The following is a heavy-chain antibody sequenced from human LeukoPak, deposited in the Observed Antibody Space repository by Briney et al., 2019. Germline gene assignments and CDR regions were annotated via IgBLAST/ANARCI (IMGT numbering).Heavy chain of an antibody. CDR1: GGSFCGYY. CDR3: ARHSSRLGRKSYGDPDYYCMDV. Sequence: PSETLSLTCAVYGGSFCGYYWSWIRQPPGRGLEWIGEINHCGCPNYNPSLKSRVHISVDTAKNQFALKLSSVTAADTAVYYCARHSSRLGRKSYGDPDYYCMDVWGKGTTVTISS. CDR2: INHCGCP. J-gene: IGHJ6*03. V-gene: IGHV4-34*01. D-gene: IGHD4-17*01.